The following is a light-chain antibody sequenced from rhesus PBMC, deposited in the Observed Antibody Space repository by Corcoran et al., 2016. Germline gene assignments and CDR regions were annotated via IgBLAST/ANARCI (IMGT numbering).Light chain of an antibody. Sequence: QADLTQPRSESGSLVQSVTISCTGTSSDIVGYNNVFWYQQHPGTAPKLMNYEVSKRPAGVSDRFSGSKSGNTSSLTISGLQAEDAADYCCCSYAGSYTYIFGAGTRLTVL. V-gene: IGLV2-32*01. CDR1: SSDIVGYNN. CDR2: EVS. J-gene: IGLJ1*01. CDR3: CSYAGSYTYI.